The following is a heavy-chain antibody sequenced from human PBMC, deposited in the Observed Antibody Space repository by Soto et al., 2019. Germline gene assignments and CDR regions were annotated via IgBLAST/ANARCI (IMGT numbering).Heavy chain of an antibody. J-gene: IGHJ5*01. D-gene: IGHD3-16*01. CDR1: GFTFNTFE. CDR3: VKGGWLDF. CDR2: ISDDGSRT. Sequence: GGSLRLSCAASGFTFNTFEMSWVRQAPGRGLEWVSFISDDGSRTYYADAVKGRFTISRDNSKYTLYLQMNSLTVEDTAVYACVKGGWLDFWGQGTLVTVAS. V-gene: IGHV3-23*01.